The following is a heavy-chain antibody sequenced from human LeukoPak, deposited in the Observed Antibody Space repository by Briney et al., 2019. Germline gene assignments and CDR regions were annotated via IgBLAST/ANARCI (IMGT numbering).Heavy chain of an antibody. CDR2: IDPSDSET. Sequence: GESLQISCKASGYSFTSYWIGWVRQLPGKGLEWMGIIDPSDSETRYTPSFQGQVTISVDKSLTTADLQWNSLKASDTAMYYCARQTAMGRSGDYWGQGTLVTVSS. J-gene: IGHJ4*02. V-gene: IGHV5-51*01. CDR1: GYSFTSYW. D-gene: IGHD5-18*01. CDR3: ARQTAMGRSGDY.